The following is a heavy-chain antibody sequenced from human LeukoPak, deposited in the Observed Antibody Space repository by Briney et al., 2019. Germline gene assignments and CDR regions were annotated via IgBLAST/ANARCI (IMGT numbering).Heavy chain of an antibody. CDR2: ISSSGSTI. CDR1: GFTFSSYE. J-gene: IGHJ6*02. CDR3: ARGRLYYDFWSGYYTNYYYYGMDV. D-gene: IGHD3-3*01. Sequence: PGGSLRLSCAASGFTFSSYEMNWVRQAPGKGLEWVSYISSSGSTIYYADSVKGRFTISRDNAKNSLYLQMNSLRAEDTAVYYCARGRLYYDFWSGYYTNYYYYGMDVWGQGTTVTVSS. V-gene: IGHV3-48*03.